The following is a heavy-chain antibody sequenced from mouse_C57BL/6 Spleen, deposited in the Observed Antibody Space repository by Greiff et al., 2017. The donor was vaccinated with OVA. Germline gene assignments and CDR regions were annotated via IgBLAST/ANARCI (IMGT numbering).Heavy chain of an antibody. CDR2: IYPGDGDT. CDR1: GYAFSSSW. J-gene: IGHJ4*01. Sequence: QVQLQQSGPELVKPGASVKISCKASGYAFSSSWMNWVKQRPGKGLEWIGRIYPGDGDTNYNGKFKGKATLTADKSSSTAYMQLSSLTSEYSAVYFCARPPLYYGSSYYAMDYWGQGTSVTVSS. V-gene: IGHV1-82*01. D-gene: IGHD1-1*01. CDR3: ARPPLYYGSSYYAMDY.